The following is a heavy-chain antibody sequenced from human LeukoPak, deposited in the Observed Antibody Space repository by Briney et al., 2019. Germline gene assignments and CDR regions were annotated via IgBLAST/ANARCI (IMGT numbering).Heavy chain of an antibody. Sequence: PGRSLRLSCAASGFTFSNYGMHWVRQAPGKGLEWVAVISYDGSNKYYADSVKGRFTISRDNSKNTLYLQMNSLRAEDTAVYYCAKDPGVDGDYGDYWGQGTLVTVSS. CDR1: GFTFSNYG. V-gene: IGHV3-30*18. CDR2: ISYDGSNK. D-gene: IGHD4-17*01. J-gene: IGHJ4*02. CDR3: AKDPGVDGDYGDY.